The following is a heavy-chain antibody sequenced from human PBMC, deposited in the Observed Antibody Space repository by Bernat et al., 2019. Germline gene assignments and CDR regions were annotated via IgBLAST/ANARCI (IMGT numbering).Heavy chain of an antibody. Sequence: EVQLLESGGDFVQPGGCLRLSCAASGFTFSTYAMSWVRQVPEKGLEWVSTISGSGGTTYYADSVKGRFTISRDNSKNTLYLQMSGLRADDTAVYYCAKDLKFSGTYSRTFDLWGRGTLVTVPS. CDR1: GFTFSTYA. V-gene: IGHV3-23*01. J-gene: IGHJ2*01. D-gene: IGHD1-26*01. CDR3: AKDLKFSGTYSRTFDL. CDR2: ISGSGGTT.